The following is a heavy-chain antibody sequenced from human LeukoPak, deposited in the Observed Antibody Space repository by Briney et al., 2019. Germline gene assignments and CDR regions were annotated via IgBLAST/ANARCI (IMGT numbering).Heavy chain of an antibody. D-gene: IGHD2/OR15-2a*01. J-gene: IGHJ4*02. CDR2: LSYTGKT. CDR1: GVSVSTSH. Sequence: SETLSLTCSVSGVSVSTSHWNWIRHRPGKGLEWIGCLSYTGKTDYNPSLKSRVSISLGSSNNHFSLKLTSVTAADTAVYYCSEGYFEPFDHWGQGILVTVSS. CDR3: SEGYFEPFDH. V-gene: IGHV4-59*02.